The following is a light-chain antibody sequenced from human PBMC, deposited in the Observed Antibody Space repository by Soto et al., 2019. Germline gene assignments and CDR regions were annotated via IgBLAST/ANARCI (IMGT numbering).Light chain of an antibody. CDR1: SSNIGAGYD. J-gene: IGLJ2*01. Sequence: QPVLTQPPSVSGAPGQRVTISCTGGSSNIGAGYDVHWYQQLPGTAPKLLIYGNINRPSGVPDRFSGSKSGTSASLAITGLQAEDEADYYCQSYDSSLSAVVFGGGTKVTVL. CDR2: GNI. V-gene: IGLV1-40*01. CDR3: QSYDSSLSAVV.